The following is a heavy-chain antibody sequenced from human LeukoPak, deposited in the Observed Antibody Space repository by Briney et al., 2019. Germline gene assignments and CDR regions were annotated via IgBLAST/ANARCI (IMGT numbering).Heavy chain of an antibody. J-gene: IGHJ4*02. CDR2: IYYSGST. V-gene: IGHV4-59*08. CDR3: ATGLWFGEYARPFPPDY. Sequence: PSETLSLTRTVSGGSISSYYWSWIRQPPGKGLEWIGYIYYSGSTNYNPSLKSRVTISVDTSKNQFSLKLSSVTAADTAVYYCATGLWFGEYARPFPPDYWGQGTLVTVSS. D-gene: IGHD3-10*01. CDR1: GGSISSYY.